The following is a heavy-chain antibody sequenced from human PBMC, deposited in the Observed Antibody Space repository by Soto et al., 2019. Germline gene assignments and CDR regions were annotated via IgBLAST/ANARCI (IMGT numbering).Heavy chain of an antibody. CDR2: IKSDGSST. CDR3: TRSRGGALGS. J-gene: IGHJ4*02. D-gene: IGHD3-16*01. CDR1: GFTFSNYW. Sequence: EVQLVESGGGLVQPGGSLRLSCAASGFTFSNYWMHWVRQAPGKGLVWVSRIKSDGSSTSYADSVKGRSTISRDNAKKTQALPLDRRTAADTAVYNCTRSRGGALGSWAQGALVTVSS. V-gene: IGHV3-74*01.